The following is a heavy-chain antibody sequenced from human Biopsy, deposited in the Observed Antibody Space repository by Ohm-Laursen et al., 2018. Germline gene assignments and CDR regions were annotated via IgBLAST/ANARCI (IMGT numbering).Heavy chain of an antibody. D-gene: IGHD3-3*01. V-gene: IGHV4-59*07. Sequence: SDTLSLTCTVSGGYISSDYWSWIRQTPGKGLEWIGHVYYSGTTNYNPSLKSRVTISVDTSKKQFSLKVSSVTPADTAVFFCARLYRLDDYWNDDPPDAFDVWGQGTMVTVSS. J-gene: IGHJ3*01. CDR2: VYYSGTT. CDR1: GGYISSDY. CDR3: ARLYRLDDYWNDDPPDAFDV.